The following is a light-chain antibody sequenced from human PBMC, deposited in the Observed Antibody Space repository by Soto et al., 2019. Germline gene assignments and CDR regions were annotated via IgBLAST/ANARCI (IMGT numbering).Light chain of an antibody. CDR2: GAS. CDR3: QQYAGSPEIS. V-gene: IGKV3-20*01. CDR1: QTISDNY. J-gene: IGKJ3*01. Sequence: DIVLTQSPGSLSLSPGERATLTCRASQTISDNYLSWYQQKPGQSPRLLISGASIRAPGLPDRFSGSGSETDFALTISRLEPEDFATYYCQQYAGSPEISFGPGTKVEVK.